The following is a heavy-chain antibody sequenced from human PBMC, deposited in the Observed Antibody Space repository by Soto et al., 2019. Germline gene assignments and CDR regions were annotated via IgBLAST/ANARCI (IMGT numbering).Heavy chain of an antibody. J-gene: IGHJ4*01. CDR2: TYYRSKWYY. CDR3: ARGEQYSGRIFDY. D-gene: IGHD1-26*01. V-gene: IGHV6-1*01. Sequence: TLSLTSSLTGDSVSSNSAGWSWVRQSPSRGLEWLGRTYYRSKWYYEYAVSVRGRITINPDTSKNQYSLQLNSVTPEDKAVYFCARGEQYSGRIFDYWGQGTLVTVYS. CDR1: GDSVSSNSAG.